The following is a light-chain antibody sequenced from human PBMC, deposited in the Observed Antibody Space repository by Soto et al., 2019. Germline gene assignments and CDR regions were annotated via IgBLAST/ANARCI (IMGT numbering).Light chain of an antibody. CDR2: EVS. V-gene: IGLV2-14*01. Sequence: QSALTQPASVSGSPGQSITISCTGTSSDVGGYNYVSWYQQHPGKAPKLMIYEVSNRPSGVSNRFYGSKSGNTASLTISGLQAEDEADYSCSSYTRSDTFPYVFGTGTKLTVL. J-gene: IGLJ1*01. CDR3: SSYTRSDTFPYV. CDR1: SSDVGGYNY.